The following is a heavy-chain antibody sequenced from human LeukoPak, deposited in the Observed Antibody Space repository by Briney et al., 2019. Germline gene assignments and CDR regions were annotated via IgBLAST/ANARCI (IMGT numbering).Heavy chain of an antibody. CDR2: IYYSGST. CDR3: ARVLRGSAAIDY. CDR1: GGSISSSSYY. Sequence: PSETLSLTCTVSGGSISSSSYYWGWIRQPPGKGLEWIGSIYYSGSTYYNPSLKSRVTISVDTSKNQFSLKLSSVTAADTAVYYCARVLRGSAAIDYWGQGTLVTVSS. D-gene: IGHD2-8*01. J-gene: IGHJ4*02. V-gene: IGHV4-39*07.